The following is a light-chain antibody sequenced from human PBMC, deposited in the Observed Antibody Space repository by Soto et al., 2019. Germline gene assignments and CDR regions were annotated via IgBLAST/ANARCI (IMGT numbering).Light chain of an antibody. Sequence: EVVLTQSPGTLSLSPGERATLSCRASQSVSNNYLAWYQQKPGQAPRLLIYGVSTRATGVPDRFSGSGSGTDFTLTISRLEPEDFVVFYCHQYSSSPRTFGQGTRVEV. CDR1: QSVSNNY. CDR2: GVS. CDR3: HQYSSSPRT. V-gene: IGKV3-20*01. J-gene: IGKJ1*01.